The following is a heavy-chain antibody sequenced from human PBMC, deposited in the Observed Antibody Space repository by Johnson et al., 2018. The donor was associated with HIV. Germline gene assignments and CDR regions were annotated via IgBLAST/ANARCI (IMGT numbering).Heavy chain of an antibody. CDR1: GFTFSNYA. Sequence: QVLLVESGGGVVQPGRSLRLSCTASGFTFSNYAIHWVRQAPGKGLEWVTVISYDGSNQYYADSVKGRFTISRDNSKNTLYLQMNSLRAEDTAVYYCARWVDTTFDIWGQGTMVTVSS. D-gene: IGHD5-18*01. J-gene: IGHJ3*02. V-gene: IGHV3-30*04. CDR3: ARWVDTTFDI. CDR2: ISYDGSNQ.